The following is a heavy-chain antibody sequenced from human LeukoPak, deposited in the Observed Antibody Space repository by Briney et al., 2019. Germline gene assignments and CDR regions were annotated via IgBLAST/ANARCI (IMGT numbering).Heavy chain of an antibody. V-gene: IGHV4-34*01. J-gene: IGHJ4*02. CDR1: GGSFSGYC. CDR3: ARRLKVLRYFDWLSLNPYFDY. CDR2: INHSGST. D-gene: IGHD3-9*01. Sequence: PSETLSLTCAVYGGSFSGYCWSWIRRPPGKGLEWIGEINHSGSTNYNPSLKSRVTISVDTSKNQFSLKLSSVTAADTAVYYCARRLKVLRYFDWLSLNPYFDYWGQGTLVTVSS.